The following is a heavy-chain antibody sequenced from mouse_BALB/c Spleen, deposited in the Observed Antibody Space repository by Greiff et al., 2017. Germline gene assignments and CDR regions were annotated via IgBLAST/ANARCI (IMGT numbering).Heavy chain of an antibody. CDR3: ARGVRHAMDY. Sequence: EVKVVESGGGLVQPGGSRKLSCAASGFTFSSFGMHWVRQAPEKGLEWVAYISSGSSTIYYADTVKGRFTISRDNPKNTLFLQMTSLRSEDTAMYYCARGVRHAMDYWGQGTSVTVSS. CDR2: ISSGSSTI. J-gene: IGHJ4*01. D-gene: IGHD2-14*01. V-gene: IGHV5-17*02. CDR1: GFTFSSFG.